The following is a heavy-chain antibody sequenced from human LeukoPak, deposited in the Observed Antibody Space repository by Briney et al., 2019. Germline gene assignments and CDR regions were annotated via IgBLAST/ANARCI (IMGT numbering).Heavy chain of an antibody. Sequence: ASVKVSCKASGYTFTGYYMHWVRQAPGQGLEWMGRINPNSGGTNYAQKFQGRVTMPRDTSISTAYMELSRLRSDDTAVYYCARVHYDTHDRDGDDYWGQGTLVTVSS. V-gene: IGHV1-2*06. J-gene: IGHJ4*02. CDR1: GYTFTGYY. D-gene: IGHD3-9*01. CDR3: ARVHYDTHDRDGDDY. CDR2: INPNSGGT.